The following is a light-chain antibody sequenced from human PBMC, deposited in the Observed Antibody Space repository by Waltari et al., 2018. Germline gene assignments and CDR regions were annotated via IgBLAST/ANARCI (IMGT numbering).Light chain of an antibody. J-gene: IGKJ2*01. V-gene: IGKV1D-16*01. CDR2: AAS. CDR3: QQYNSYPQT. Sequence: IQMTQSPSSLSASVGVIVTITCRASQGISSWLAWYQQKPEKATKSLSYAASSLQSGVPSRFSGSGSGTDFTLTISSLQPEDFATYYCQQYNSYPQTFGQGTKLEIK. CDR1: QGISSW.